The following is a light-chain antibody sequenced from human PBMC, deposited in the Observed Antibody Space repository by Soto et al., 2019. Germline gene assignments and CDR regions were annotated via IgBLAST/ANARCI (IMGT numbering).Light chain of an antibody. CDR3: QQRSTWPQT. J-gene: IGKJ1*01. Sequence: EIVMTQSPATLSVSPGERATLSCRASQSVSSNLAWYQQKPGQAPRLLIYGSSNRATGIPARFSGSGSGTDFSLTISSLEPEDFAVYYCQQRSTWPQTFGQGTKVDIK. CDR1: QSVSSN. V-gene: IGKV3-11*01. CDR2: GSS.